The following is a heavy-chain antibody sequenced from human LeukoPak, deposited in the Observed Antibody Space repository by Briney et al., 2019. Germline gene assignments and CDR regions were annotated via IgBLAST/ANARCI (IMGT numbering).Heavy chain of an antibody. Sequence: SETLSLTCTVSGGSISSGSYYWSWIRQPPGKGLEWIGYIYYSGSTNYNPSLKSRVTISVDTSKNQFSLKLSSVTAADTAVYYCAREARCSSTSCPPPGAFDIWGQGTMVTVSS. J-gene: IGHJ3*02. CDR3: AREARCSSTSCPPPGAFDI. D-gene: IGHD2-2*01. CDR2: IYYSGST. V-gene: IGHV4-61*01. CDR1: GGSISSGSYY.